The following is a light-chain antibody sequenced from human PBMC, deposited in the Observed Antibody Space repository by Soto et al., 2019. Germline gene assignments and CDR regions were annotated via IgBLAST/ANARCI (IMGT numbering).Light chain of an antibody. CDR3: SSYTSSSALVV. CDR2: DVS. V-gene: IGLV2-14*01. Sequence: QSVLTQPASLSGSPGQSITISCTGSSSDIGGYNYISWYQQSPGEAPKLMIYDVSNRPSGISNRFSGSKSGNTASLTISGLQADDEADYYCSSYTSSSALVVFGGGTKLTVL. CDR1: SSDIGGYNY. J-gene: IGLJ3*02.